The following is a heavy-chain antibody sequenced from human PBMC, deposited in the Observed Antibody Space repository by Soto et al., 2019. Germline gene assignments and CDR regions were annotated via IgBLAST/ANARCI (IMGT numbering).Heavy chain of an antibody. CDR1: GFTLSGYA. J-gene: IGHJ5*02. V-gene: IGHV3-64*01. CDR3: ARAGRITIFGVAQPNWFDP. D-gene: IGHD3-3*01. CDR2: ISSNGVGT. Sequence: GGSLRLSCAASGFTLSGYAMDWVRQAPGKGLEYVSGISSNGVGTYYANSVQGRFTISRDNSKNTVYLQMGSLRPEDMAVYYCARAGRITIFGVAQPNWFDPWGQGTLVTVSS.